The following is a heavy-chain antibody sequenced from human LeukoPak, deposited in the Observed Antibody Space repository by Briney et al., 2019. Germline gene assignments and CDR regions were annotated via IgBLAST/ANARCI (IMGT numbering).Heavy chain of an antibody. CDR2: IKNDGSDA. CDR1: GFTLSSSW. Sequence: GGSLRLSCEVSGFTLSSSWMHWVRQAPGKGLVWVSRIKNDGSDASYADSVKGRFTISRDNAKNTLYLQMNSLRAEDTAIYYCARPIVTTINSLDDWGQGTLVTVSS. D-gene: IGHD5-12*01. J-gene: IGHJ4*02. V-gene: IGHV3-74*01. CDR3: ARPIVTTINSLDD.